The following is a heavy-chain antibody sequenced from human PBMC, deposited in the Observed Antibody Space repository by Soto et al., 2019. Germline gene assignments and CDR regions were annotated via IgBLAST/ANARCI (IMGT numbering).Heavy chain of an antibody. J-gene: IGHJ6*02. CDR2: VIPILGTT. CDR1: GGSFSTYA. D-gene: IGHD1-1*01. CDR3: ARHAGTYYYNEMAV. V-gene: IGHV1-69*12. Sequence: QVQLVQSGAEVKKPGSSVKVSCKASGGSFSTYAISWVRHAPGQGLEWMGGVIPILGTTNNAQKFQGRVKITAAESTGTAYMELASLRSEDTAMYYCARHAGTYYYNEMAVWGQGTTVTVSS.